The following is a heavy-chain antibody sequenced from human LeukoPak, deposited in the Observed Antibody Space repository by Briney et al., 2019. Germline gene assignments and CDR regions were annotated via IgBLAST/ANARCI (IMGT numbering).Heavy chain of an antibody. CDR3: ARSAGYCSGGSCYRAGNFDH. Sequence: SETLSLTCAVYVGSFSGYYWSWVRHPPGKRVGWVGEINHSGRTNYNPFIKSRVTISVDTSKNQFSLKLSSVTAADTAVYYCARSAGYCSGGSCYRAGNFDHWGQGTLVTVSS. CDR2: INHSGRT. J-gene: IGHJ4*02. V-gene: IGHV4-34*01. D-gene: IGHD2-15*01. CDR1: VGSFSGYY.